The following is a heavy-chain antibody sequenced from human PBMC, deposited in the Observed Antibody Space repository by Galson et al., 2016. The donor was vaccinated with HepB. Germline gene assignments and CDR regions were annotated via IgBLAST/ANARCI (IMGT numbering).Heavy chain of an antibody. CDR3: ARAPCSGGSCYSYYQYYYGIDV. J-gene: IGHJ6*02. D-gene: IGHD2-15*01. V-gene: IGHV4-31*02. Sequence: YSGSTHYNPSLKSRVTISVDTSKNQFSLRLSSVGAADTAVYYCARAPCSGGSCYSYYQYYYGIDVWGQGATVTVSS. CDR2: YSGST.